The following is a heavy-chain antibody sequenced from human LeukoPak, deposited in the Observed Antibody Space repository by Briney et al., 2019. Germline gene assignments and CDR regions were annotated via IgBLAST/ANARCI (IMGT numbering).Heavy chain of an antibody. CDR3: AREPANHGANFSFDY. J-gene: IGHJ4*02. CDR1: GGSFSGYY. V-gene: IGHV4-34*01. D-gene: IGHD4/OR15-4a*01. Sequence: SSETLSLTCAVYGGSFSGYYWSWIRQPPGKGLEWIGEINHSGSTNYNPSLKSRVTISVDTSKNQFSLKLSSVTAADTAVYYCAREPANHGANFSFDYWGQGTLVTVSS. CDR2: INHSGST.